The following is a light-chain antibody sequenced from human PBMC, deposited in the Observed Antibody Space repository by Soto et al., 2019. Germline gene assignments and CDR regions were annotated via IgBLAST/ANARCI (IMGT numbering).Light chain of an antibody. CDR2: SNN. J-gene: IGLJ2*01. CDR1: SSDIGSNT. CDR3: AALDDSLKEL. V-gene: IGLV1-44*01. Sequence: QSVLTQPPSASGTPGQRVTISCSGSSSDIGSNTVNWYQQLPGTAPKLLIYSNNQRPSGVPDRFSGSKSGTSASLAISGLQSEDESDYYCAALDDSLKELFGGGTKLTVL.